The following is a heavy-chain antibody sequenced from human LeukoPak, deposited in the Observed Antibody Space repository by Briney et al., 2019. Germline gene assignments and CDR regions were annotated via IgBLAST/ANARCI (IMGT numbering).Heavy chain of an antibody. D-gene: IGHD3-22*01. Sequence: ASVKVSCKASGYTFTSYDINWVRQATGQGLEWMGWMNPNSGNTGYAQKFQGRVTMTRNTSISTAYMELSSLRSEDTAVYYCARGSPHYYGSSGRGAYFDYWGQGTLVTVSS. J-gene: IGHJ4*02. CDR2: MNPNSGNT. CDR3: ARGSPHYYGSSGRGAYFDY. CDR1: GYTFTSYD. V-gene: IGHV1-8*01.